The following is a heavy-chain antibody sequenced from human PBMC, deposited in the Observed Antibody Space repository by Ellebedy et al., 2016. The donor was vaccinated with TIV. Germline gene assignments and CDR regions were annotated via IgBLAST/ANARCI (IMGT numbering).Heavy chain of an antibody. J-gene: IGHJ4*02. CDR1: GGSIRSSSYY. CDR3: ARESRDDSGRRRYDY. Sequence: MPSETLSLTCTVSGGSIRSSSYYWAWIRQPAGKGLEWIGRIYSNGGVNYNPSLKSRVTMSVDTSNSQFYLKVSSVTAADTAVYFCARESRDDSGRRRYDYWGQGTLVTVSS. CDR2: IYSNGGV. D-gene: IGHD3-22*01. V-gene: IGHV4-39*07.